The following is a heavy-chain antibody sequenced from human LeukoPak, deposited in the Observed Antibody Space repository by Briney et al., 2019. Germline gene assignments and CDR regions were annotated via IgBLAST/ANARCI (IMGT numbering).Heavy chain of an antibody. J-gene: IGHJ6*02. D-gene: IGHD3-3*01. CDR2: IYYDGST. Sequence: GGSLRLSCAASGFTVSSNYMSWVRQTPGKGLEWVTIIYYDGSTYYADSVKGRFTISRDNSKNTMYLQMNSLRAEDTAVYYCARPLRINCGMDVWGQGTTVTVSS. CDR3: ARPLRINCGMDV. V-gene: IGHV3-53*01. CDR1: GFTVSSNY.